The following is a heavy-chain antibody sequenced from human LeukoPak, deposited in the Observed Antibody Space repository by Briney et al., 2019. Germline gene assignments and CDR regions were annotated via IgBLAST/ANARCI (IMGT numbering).Heavy chain of an antibody. Sequence: PGGSLRLSCAASGFTFSTYNMNWVRQPPGKGLEWVSYISSGSSTIYYADSVKGRFTISRDNAKNSLYLQMNSLRDEDTAVYYCARGYSYGFNYWGQGTLVTVSS. J-gene: IGHJ4*02. CDR1: GFTFSTYN. D-gene: IGHD5-18*01. V-gene: IGHV3-48*02. CDR2: ISSGSSTI. CDR3: ARGYSYGFNY.